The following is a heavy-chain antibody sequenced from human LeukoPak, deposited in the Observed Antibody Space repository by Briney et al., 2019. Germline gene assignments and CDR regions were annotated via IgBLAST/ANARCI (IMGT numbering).Heavy chain of an antibody. D-gene: IGHD3-22*01. CDR3: ASDRDYYDSSGYLFDY. J-gene: IGHJ4*02. CDR2: IKQDGSEK. Sequence: PGGSLRLSCAASGFTFSSYWMSWVRQAPGEGLERVANIKQDGSEKYYVDSVKGRFTISRDNAKNSLYLQMNSLRAEDTAVYYCASDRDYYDSSGYLFDYWGQGTLVTVSS. V-gene: IGHV3-7*01. CDR1: GFTFSSYW.